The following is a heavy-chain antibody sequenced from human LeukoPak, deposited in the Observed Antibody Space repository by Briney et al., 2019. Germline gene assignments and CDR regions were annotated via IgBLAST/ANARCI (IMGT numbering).Heavy chain of an antibody. J-gene: IGHJ6*02. CDR3: ARHRVDQIWIGEHQTAYYGMDV. CDR1: GFTFSSYW. V-gene: IGHV3-7*01. CDR2: IKQDGSEK. D-gene: IGHD3-10*01. Sequence: GGSLRLSCAASGFTFSSYWMSWVRQAPGKGLEWVANIKQDGSEKYYVDSVKGRFTISRDDAKNSLYLQMNSLRAEDTAVYYCARHRVDQIWIGEHQTAYYGMDVWGQGTTVTVSS.